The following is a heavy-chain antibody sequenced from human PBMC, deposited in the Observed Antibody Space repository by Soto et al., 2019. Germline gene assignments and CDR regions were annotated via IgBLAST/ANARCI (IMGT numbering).Heavy chain of an antibody. V-gene: IGHV5-10-1*01. CDR2: IDPSDSYT. CDR3: ARLAMATRRGYDGMDV. Sequence: EVQLVQSGAEVKKPGESLRISCNGSGYSFTSYWISWVRQLPGKGLEWMGRIDPSDSYTNYSPSFQGHVTISADKSISTAYLQGSSLKASDTAMYYCARLAMATRRGYDGMDVWGQGTTVTVSS. CDR1: GYSFTSYW. D-gene: IGHD5-12*01. J-gene: IGHJ6*02.